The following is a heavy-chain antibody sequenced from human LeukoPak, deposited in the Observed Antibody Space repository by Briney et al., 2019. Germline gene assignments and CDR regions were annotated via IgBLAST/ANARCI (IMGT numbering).Heavy chain of an antibody. CDR1: GYSFTNYD. CDR3: ARDYYGSGSYYIGEGY. J-gene: IGHJ4*02. CDR2: INPNSGGT. V-gene: IGHV1-2*02. D-gene: IGHD3-10*01. Sequence: ASVKVSCKASGYSFTNYDINWVRQATGQGLEWMGWINPNSGGTNYAQKFQGRVTMTRDTSISTAYMELSRLRSDDTAVYYCARDYYGSGSYYIGEGYWGQGTLVTVSP.